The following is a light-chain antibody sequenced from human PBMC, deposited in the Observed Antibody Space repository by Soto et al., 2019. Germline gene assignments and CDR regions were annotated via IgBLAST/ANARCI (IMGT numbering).Light chain of an antibody. CDR1: QSVSSN. CDR3: QQYGSSPIT. Sequence: DIVMPEPFGTLSVPPEQIGHLCCMASQSVSSNLAWYQQKPGQAPRLLIYGASTRATGIPARFSGSGSGTDFTLTISRLEPEDFAVYYCQQYGSSPITSGEGTRLEIK. CDR2: GAS. J-gene: IGKJ5*01. V-gene: IGKV3-20*01.